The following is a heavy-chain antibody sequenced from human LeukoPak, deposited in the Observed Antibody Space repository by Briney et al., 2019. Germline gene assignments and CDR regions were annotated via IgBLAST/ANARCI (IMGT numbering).Heavy chain of an antibody. CDR2: ISYDGSNK. CDR1: GFTFSSYA. D-gene: IGHD1-1*01. J-gene: IGHJ4*02. V-gene: IGHV3-30*01. CDR3: ARDYWNQGIDY. Sequence: GRSLRLSCAASGFTFSSYAMHWVRQAPGKGLEWVAVISYDGSNKYYADSVKGRFTIFRDNSKNTLYLQMNSLRAEDTAVYYCARDYWNQGIDYWGQGTLVTVSS.